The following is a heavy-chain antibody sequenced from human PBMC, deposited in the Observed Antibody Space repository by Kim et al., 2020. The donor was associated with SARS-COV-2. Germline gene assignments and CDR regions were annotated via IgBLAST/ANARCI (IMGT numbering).Heavy chain of an antibody. J-gene: IGHJ5*02. CDR1: GFSLSTSGVG. V-gene: IGHV2-5*02. D-gene: IGHD3-10*01. Sequence: SGPTLVNPTQTLTLTCTFSGFSLSTSGVGVGWIRQPPGKALEWLALIYWDDDKRYSPSLKSRLTITKDTSKNQVVLTMTNMDPVDTATYYCARTYYYGSGSYYTSHWFDPWGQGTLVTVSS. CDR3: ARTYYYGSGSYYTSHWFDP. CDR2: IYWDDDK.